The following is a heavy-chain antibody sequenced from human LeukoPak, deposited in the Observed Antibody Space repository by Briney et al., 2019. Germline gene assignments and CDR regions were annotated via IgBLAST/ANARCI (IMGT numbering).Heavy chain of an antibody. J-gene: IGHJ4*02. CDR1: GGSISSSSYY. CDR2: ISYGGSS. Sequence: PSETLSLTCTVSGGSISSSSYYWGWIRQPPGKGLEWIGSISYGGSSYYNPSPKSRVTMSVDTSKNQFSLKLSSVTAADTALYYCARVGSSWTRDYYFDYWGQGTQVTVSS. D-gene: IGHD6-13*01. CDR3: ARVGSSWTRDYYFDY. V-gene: IGHV4-39*07.